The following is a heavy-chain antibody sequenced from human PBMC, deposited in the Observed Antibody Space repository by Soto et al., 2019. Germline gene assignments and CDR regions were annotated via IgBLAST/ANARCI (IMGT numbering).Heavy chain of an antibody. CDR1: GASISGYY. D-gene: IGHD1-20*01. J-gene: IGHJ4*02. Sequence: SETLSLTCTVSGASISGYYWSWVRQTPGKGLEWIGYIYYSVTTNYSPSLKGRVTLSIDTSKNQFSLRLTSVSAADTAVYFCAKDRGTWITGTNDEWGQGTLVTVSS. CDR2: IYYSVTT. CDR3: AKDRGTWITGTNDE. V-gene: IGHV4-59*12.